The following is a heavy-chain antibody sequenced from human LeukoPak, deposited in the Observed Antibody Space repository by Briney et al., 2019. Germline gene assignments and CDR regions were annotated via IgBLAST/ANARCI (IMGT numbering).Heavy chain of an antibody. V-gene: IGHV1-69*05. CDR1: GGTFSSYA. D-gene: IGHD6-13*01. CDR3: ERDARYSSSWYSHLDY. Sequence: ASVKVSCKASGGTFSSYAISWVRQAPGQGLEWMGGIIPIFGTANYAQEFQGRVTITRDTSASTAYMELSSLRSEDMAVYYCERDARYSSSWYSHLDYWGQGTLVTVSS. CDR2: IIPIFGTA. J-gene: IGHJ4*02.